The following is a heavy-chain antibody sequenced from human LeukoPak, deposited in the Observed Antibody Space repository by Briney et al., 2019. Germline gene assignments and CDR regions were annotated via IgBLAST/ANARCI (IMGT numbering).Heavy chain of an antibody. CDR3: ATSRQLLDNWFDP. V-gene: IGHV4-34*01. CDR2: INHSGST. J-gene: IGHJ5*02. D-gene: IGHD2-2*01. CDR1: GGSFSGYY. Sequence: SETLSLTCAVSGGSFSGYYWSWIRQPPGKGLEWIGEINHSGSTNYNPSLKSRVTISVDTSKNQFSLKLSSVTAADTALYYCATSRQLLDNWFDPWGQGTLVTVSS.